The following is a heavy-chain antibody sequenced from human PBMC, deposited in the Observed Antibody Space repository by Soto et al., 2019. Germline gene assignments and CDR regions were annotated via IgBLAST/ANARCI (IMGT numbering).Heavy chain of an antibody. Sequence: ASVKVSCKASGYSFTSYGIAWVRQVPGQGPEWMGWISPYTGNSAYAQKVKGRVTVTSDTSTNTVHMELRSLRSEDTAVYYCARRAETNGWNGFGADKYYFDFWGQGTLVTVS. V-gene: IGHV1-18*01. CDR1: GYSFTSYG. CDR3: ARRAETNGWNGFGADKYYFDF. D-gene: IGHD1-1*01. J-gene: IGHJ4*02. CDR2: ISPYTGNS.